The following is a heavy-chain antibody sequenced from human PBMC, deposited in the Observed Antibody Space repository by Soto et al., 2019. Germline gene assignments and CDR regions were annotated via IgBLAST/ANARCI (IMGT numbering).Heavy chain of an antibody. Sequence: QVQLVQSGAEVKKPGSSVKVSCKASGGTFSNYAISWVRQAPGQGLEWMGGIIPIFGTTNYAQRFQGRVTITADESTSTAYMGLRSLRSEDTAVYYCARVSSSWYKDYFDYWGQGTLVTVSS. CDR2: IIPIFGTT. J-gene: IGHJ4*02. D-gene: IGHD6-13*01. V-gene: IGHV1-69*12. CDR1: GGTFSNYA. CDR3: ARVSSSWYKDYFDY.